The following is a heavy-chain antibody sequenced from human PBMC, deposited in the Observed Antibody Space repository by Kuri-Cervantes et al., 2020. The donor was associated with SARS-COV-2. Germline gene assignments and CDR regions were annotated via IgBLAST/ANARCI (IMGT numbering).Heavy chain of an antibody. CDR1: GYTFTDYY. J-gene: IGHJ1*01. Sequence: APVKVPCKASGYTFTDYYIHLVRQAPGQGLEWMGWINPNGGGTNYAQKFQGRVTMTRGTSITTAYMELSRLRSEDTAVYYCVRDRLAAAGTTEHRDWGHGTLVTVSS. CDR2: INPNGGGT. D-gene: IGHD6-13*01. V-gene: IGHV1-2*02. CDR3: VRDRLAAAGTTEHRD.